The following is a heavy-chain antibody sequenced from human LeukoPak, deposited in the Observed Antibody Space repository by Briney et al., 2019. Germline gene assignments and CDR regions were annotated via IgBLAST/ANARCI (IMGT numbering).Heavy chain of an antibody. CDR2: ISSGSSPI. V-gene: IGHV3-11*01. D-gene: IGHD2-21*02. Sequence: GGSLRLSCAASGFTFSDYYMYWIRQAPGKGLEWIAYISSGSSPIYYADSVKGRFTISRDNAKNSLYLQMNSLKTEDTAMYYCARQGVAYCGGDCSSSDSTFDYWGPGTLVTVSS. J-gene: IGHJ4*02. CDR3: ARQGVAYCGGDCSSSDSTFDY. CDR1: GFTFSDYY.